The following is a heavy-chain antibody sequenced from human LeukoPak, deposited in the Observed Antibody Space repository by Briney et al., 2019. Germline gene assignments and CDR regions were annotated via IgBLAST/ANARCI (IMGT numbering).Heavy chain of an antibody. CDR1: GLTFSSYS. CDR3: ARDPDYDILSGLL. D-gene: IGHD3-9*01. CDR2: ISSSSSTI. V-gene: IGHV3-48*01. J-gene: IGHJ3*01. Sequence: PGGSLRLSCAASGLTFSSYSMNWVRQAPGKGLEWVSYISSSSSTIYYADSVKGRFTISRDNAKNSLYLQMNSLRAEDTAVYYCARDPDYDILSGLLWGQGTMVTVSS.